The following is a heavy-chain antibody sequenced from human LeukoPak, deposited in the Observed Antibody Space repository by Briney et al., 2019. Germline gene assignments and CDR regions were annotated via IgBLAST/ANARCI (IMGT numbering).Heavy chain of an antibody. V-gene: IGHV3-30-3*01. Sequence: PGGSLRLSCAASGFTFSSYAMHWVRQAPGKGLEWVAVISYDGSNKYYADSVKGRFTISRDNSKNTLYLQMNSLRAEDTAVYYCAREFLEGYFDWLLSGFDYWGQGTLVTVSS. CDR3: AREFLEGYFDWLLSGFDY. CDR1: GFTFSSYA. CDR2: ISYDGSNK. D-gene: IGHD3-9*01. J-gene: IGHJ4*02.